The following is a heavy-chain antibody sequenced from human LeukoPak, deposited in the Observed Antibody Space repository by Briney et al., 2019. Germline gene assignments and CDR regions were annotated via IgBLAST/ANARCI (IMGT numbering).Heavy chain of an antibody. CDR3: ARAVLGVRFLEWLPSRYYGMDV. V-gene: IGHV4-34*01. D-gene: IGHD3-3*01. J-gene: IGHJ6*02. CDR2: INHGGST. Sequence: SETLSLTCAVYGGSFSGYYWSWIRQPPGKGLEWIGEINHGGSTNYSPSLKSRVTISVDTSKNQFSLKLSSVTAADTAVYYCARAVLGVRFLEWLPSRYYGMDVWGQGTTVTVSS. CDR1: GGSFSGYY.